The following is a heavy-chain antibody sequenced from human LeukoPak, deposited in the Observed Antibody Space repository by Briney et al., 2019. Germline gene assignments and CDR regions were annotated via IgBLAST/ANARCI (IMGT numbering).Heavy chain of an antibody. V-gene: IGHV1-2*02. CDR1: GYTFTGYF. CDR3: ATVFVAVASLFDY. J-gene: IGHJ4*02. CDR2: INPYSGDT. D-gene: IGHD6-19*01. Sequence: GASVKVSCEASGYTFTGYFMHWVRQAPGQGLEWMGWINPYSGDTNYAQKFQGRVTMTRDTSISTAYMELSSLRSEDTAVYYCATVFVAVASLFDYWGQGTLVTVSS.